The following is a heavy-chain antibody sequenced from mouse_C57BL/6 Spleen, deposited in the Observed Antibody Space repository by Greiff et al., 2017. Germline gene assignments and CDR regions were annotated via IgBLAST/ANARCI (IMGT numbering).Heavy chain of an antibody. CDR2: IHPNSGST. CDR3: ARGYYVDYYAMDY. J-gene: IGHJ4*01. D-gene: IGHD1-1*01. CDR1: GYTFTSYW. Sequence: QVQLQQPGAELVKPGASVKLSCKASGYTFTSYWMHWVKQRPGQGLEWIGMIHPNSGSTNYNEKFKSKARLTVDKSSSTAYMQLSSLTSEDSAVYYCARGYYVDYYAMDYWGQGTSVTVSS. V-gene: IGHV1-64*01.